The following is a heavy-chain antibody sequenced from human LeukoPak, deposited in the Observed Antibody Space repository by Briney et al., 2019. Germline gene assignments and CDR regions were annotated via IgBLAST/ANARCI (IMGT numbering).Heavy chain of an antibody. CDR2: ISYDGSNK. CDR1: GFTFSSYG. Sequence: GGSLRLSCAASGFTFSSYGMHWVRQAPGKGLEWVVVISYDGSNKYYADSVKGRFTISRDNSKNTLYLQMNSLRAEDTAVYYCAKDMGIAANYFDYWGQGTLVTVSS. CDR3: AKDMGIAANYFDY. D-gene: IGHD6-13*01. J-gene: IGHJ4*02. V-gene: IGHV3-30*18.